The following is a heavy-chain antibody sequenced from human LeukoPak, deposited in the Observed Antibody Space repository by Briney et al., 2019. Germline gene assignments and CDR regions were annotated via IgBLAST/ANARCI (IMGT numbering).Heavy chain of an antibody. CDR3: ARMWSYDFVI. Sequence: GGSLRLSCGASGFALSNYRMHWVRQAPGKGLEWVSFINVDSTTIYYADSVRGRFTISRDNAKISLYLQMDSLRAEDTAVYYCARMWSYDFVIWGQGTMVTVSS. V-gene: IGHV3-48*01. CDR1: GFALSNYR. J-gene: IGHJ3*02. D-gene: IGHD2-21*01. CDR2: INVDSTTI.